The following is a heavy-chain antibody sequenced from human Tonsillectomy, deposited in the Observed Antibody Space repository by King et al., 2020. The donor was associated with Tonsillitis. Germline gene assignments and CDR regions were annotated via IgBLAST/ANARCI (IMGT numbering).Heavy chain of an antibody. CDR1: GDSISSNDYC. V-gene: IGHV4-39*01. D-gene: IGHD2-21*02. J-gene: IGHJ5*02. Sequence: QLQESGPGLVNPSETLSLTCTVSGDSISSNDYCWAWIRQSPGQGPEWIGCMFSRGKALYTPTLRSRVTMSVDTSRNQFSLNLRLVTAADTALYYCARHRNDFDWLDPWGQGTLVTVSS. CDR3: ARHRNDFDWLDP. CDR2: MFSRGKA.